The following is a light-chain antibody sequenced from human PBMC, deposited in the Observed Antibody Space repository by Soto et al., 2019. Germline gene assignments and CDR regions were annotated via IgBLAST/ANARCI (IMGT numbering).Light chain of an antibody. J-gene: IGLJ1*01. Sequence: QSALTQPASVSGSPGQSINISCTGTSSDVGGYNYVSWYQQHPGKAPKLMIYDVSSRPSGVSNRFSGSKSGNTASLTISGLQAEDEADYYCSSYTSSSTLCVLGTRTKLTVL. CDR2: DVS. V-gene: IGLV2-14*03. CDR1: SSDVGGYNY. CDR3: SSYTSSSTLCV.